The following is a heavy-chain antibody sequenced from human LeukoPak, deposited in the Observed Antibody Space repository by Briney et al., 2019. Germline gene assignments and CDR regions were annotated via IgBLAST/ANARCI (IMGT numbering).Heavy chain of an antibody. Sequence: GGSLRLSCAASGFTFSSYWMSWVRQAPGKGLEWVANIKQDGSEKYYVDSVKGRFTISRDNAKNSLYLQMNSPRAEDTAVYYCARPLDSSGYHFDYWGQGTLVTVSS. CDR2: IKQDGSEK. J-gene: IGHJ4*02. V-gene: IGHV3-7*01. CDR1: GFTFSSYW. D-gene: IGHD3-22*01. CDR3: ARPLDSSGYHFDY.